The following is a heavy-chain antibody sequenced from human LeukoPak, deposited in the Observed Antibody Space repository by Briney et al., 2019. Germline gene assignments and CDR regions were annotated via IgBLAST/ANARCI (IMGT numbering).Heavy chain of an antibody. D-gene: IGHD1-26*01. V-gene: IGHV3-7*01. CDR3: ARAWAKDYMDV. J-gene: IGHJ6*03. CDR1: GFTFSSYW. CDR2: RKQDGSEK. Sequence: GGSLRLSCAASGFTFSSYWMSWVCQAPGKGLEWVANRKQDGSEKYYVDSVKGRFTISRDNAKNSLYLQMNSLRAEDTAVYYCARAWAKDYMDVWGKGTTVTVSS.